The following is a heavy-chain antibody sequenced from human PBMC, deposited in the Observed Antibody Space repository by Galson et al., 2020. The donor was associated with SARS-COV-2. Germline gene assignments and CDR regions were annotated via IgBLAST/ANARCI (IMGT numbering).Heavy chain of an antibody. CDR1: EYTFRFYY. V-gene: IGHV5-51*01. CDR2: IYPDDFDT. Sequence: GESLKISCQAFEYTFRFYYIAWVRQRPGKGLEWMGIIYPDDFDTRYSPSFQGQVTVSADKSIGTAYLEWTSLKTSDSATYFCARWRATGEFDFWGQGTQVTVS. J-gene: IGHJ4*02. CDR3: ARWRATGEFDF. D-gene: IGHD3-16*01.